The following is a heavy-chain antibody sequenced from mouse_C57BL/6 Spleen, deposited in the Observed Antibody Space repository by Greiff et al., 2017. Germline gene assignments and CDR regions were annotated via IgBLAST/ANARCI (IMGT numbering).Heavy chain of an antibody. Sequence: QVQLQQPGAELVKPGASVKMSCKASGYTFTSYWITWVKQRPGQGLEWIGDIYPGSGSTNYNEKFKSKATLTVDTSSSTAYMQLSSLTSEDSAVYCCARSYYGSPWFAYWGQGTLVTVSA. D-gene: IGHD1-1*01. V-gene: IGHV1-55*01. J-gene: IGHJ3*01. CDR2: IYPGSGST. CDR1: GYTFTSYW. CDR3: ARSYYGSPWFAY.